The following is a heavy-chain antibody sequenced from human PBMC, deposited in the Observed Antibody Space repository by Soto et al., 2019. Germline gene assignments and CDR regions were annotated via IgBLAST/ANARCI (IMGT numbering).Heavy chain of an antibody. J-gene: IGHJ4*02. V-gene: IGHV4-34*01. CDR2: INHSGST. CDR3: ARGLPYYDILTGYYGGDFDY. Sequence: SETLSLTCAVYGGSFSGYYWSWIRQPPGKGLEWIGEINHSGSTNYNPSLKSRVTISVDTSKNQFSLKLSSVTAADTAVYYCARGLPYYDILTGYYGGDFDYWGQGTLVTVSS. CDR1: GGSFSGYY. D-gene: IGHD3-9*01.